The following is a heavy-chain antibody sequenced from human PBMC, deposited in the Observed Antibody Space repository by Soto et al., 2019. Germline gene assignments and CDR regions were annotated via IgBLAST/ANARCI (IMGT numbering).Heavy chain of an antibody. D-gene: IGHD6-13*01. J-gene: IGHJ4*02. CDR1: ECPFGTYA. CDR3: ARGARRAAGTGGFDY. V-gene: IGHV3-30-3*01. CDR2: ISYDGSNK. Sequence: GMSIRHSCAATECPFGTYALLLVRQAPGKGLEWVAVISYDGSNKYYADSVKGRFTISRDNSKNTLYLQMNSLRAEDTAVYYCARGARRAAGTGGFDYWGQGT.